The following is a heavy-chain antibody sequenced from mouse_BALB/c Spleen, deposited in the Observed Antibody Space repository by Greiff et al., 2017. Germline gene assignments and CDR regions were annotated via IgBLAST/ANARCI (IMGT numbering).Heavy chain of an antibody. CDR2: ISYSGST. CDR1: GYSITSDYA. Sequence: VQLQQSGPGLVKPSQSLSLTCTVTGYSITSDYAWNWIRQFPGNKLEWMGYISYSGSTSYNPSLKSRISITRDTSKNQFFLQLNSVTTEDTATYYCARGLGSSGFAYWGQGTLVTVSA. V-gene: IGHV3-2*02. D-gene: IGHD4-1*01. CDR3: ARGLGSSGFAY. J-gene: IGHJ3*01.